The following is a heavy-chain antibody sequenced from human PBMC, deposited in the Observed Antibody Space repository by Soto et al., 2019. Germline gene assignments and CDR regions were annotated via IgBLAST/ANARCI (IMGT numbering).Heavy chain of an antibody. CDR1: GYTFTTYG. D-gene: IGHD2-15*01. CDR3: AREILPASPREVDY. CDR2: ISGFNGNT. V-gene: IGHV1-18*01. Sequence: ASVKVSCKASGYTFTTYGITWVRQAPGQGLEWMGWISGFNGNTNYAQRFQGRVSMTTDTFTNTAYMELRSLRSDDTAVYYCAREILPASPREVDYWGQGTLVTVSS. J-gene: IGHJ4*02.